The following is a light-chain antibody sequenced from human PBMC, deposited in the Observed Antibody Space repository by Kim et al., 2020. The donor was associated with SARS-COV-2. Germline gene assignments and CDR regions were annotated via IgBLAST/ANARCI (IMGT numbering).Light chain of an antibody. CDR3: TSYTSSSIVV. CDR2: DVS. V-gene: IGLV2-14*04. CDR1: SSDVGGYNY. J-gene: IGLJ2*01. Sequence: GQSITLSCTGTSSDVGGYNYVSWYQQHPGKAPKLMIYDVSKRPSGVSNRFSGSKSGNTASLTISGLQAEDEADYYCTSYTSSSIVVFGGGTKLTVL.